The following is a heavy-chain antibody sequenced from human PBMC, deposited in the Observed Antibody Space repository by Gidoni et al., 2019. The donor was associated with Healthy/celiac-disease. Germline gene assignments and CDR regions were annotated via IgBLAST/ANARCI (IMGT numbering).Heavy chain of an antibody. CDR3: ARLGYCSSTSCYSDY. J-gene: IGHJ4*02. D-gene: IGHD2-2*01. V-gene: IGHV1-2*02. CDR2: INPNSGGT. Sequence: QVQLVQSGAEVTKPGASVKVSCKASGYTFTGYYLHWVRQAPGQGLEWMGWINPNSGGTNYAQKFQGRVTMTRDTSISTAYMELSRLRSDDTAVYYCARLGYCSSTSCYSDYWGQGTLVTVSS. CDR1: GYTFTGYY.